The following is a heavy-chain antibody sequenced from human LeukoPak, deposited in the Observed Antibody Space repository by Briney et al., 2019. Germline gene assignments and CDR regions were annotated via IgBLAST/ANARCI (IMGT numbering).Heavy chain of an antibody. CDR3: ARHVWLQPFDY. Sequence: SETLSLTCSVSGGSMNSYYWSWIRQSPGKGLEWIGYIYYSGSTNYNPSLKSRVTISVDTSKNQFSLKLSTVTAADTAVYYCARHVWLQPFDYWGQGTLVTVSS. CDR1: GGSMNSYY. J-gene: IGHJ4*02. D-gene: IGHD3-9*01. CDR2: IYYSGST. V-gene: IGHV4-59*08.